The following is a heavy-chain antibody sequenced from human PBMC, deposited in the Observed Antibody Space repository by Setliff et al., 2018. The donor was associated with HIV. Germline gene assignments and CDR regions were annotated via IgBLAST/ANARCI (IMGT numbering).Heavy chain of an antibody. Sequence: SETLSLTCAVYGGSFSGYYWSWIRQPPGKGLEWSGQINHSGSTRYNPSLKSRVTISVDTSKNQFSLKVNSVTSADTAVYYCAGFGVVILRGLDVWGKGTTVTVAS. V-gene: IGHV4-34*01. CDR2: INHSGST. J-gene: IGHJ6*03. CDR3: AGFGVVILRGLDV. D-gene: IGHD3-3*01. CDR1: GGSFSGYY.